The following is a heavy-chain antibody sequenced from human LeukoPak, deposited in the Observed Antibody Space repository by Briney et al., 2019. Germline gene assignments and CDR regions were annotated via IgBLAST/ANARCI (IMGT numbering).Heavy chain of an antibody. CDR1: GGSISSSSYY. V-gene: IGHV4-39*07. D-gene: IGHD3-3*01. CDR2: IYYSGST. J-gene: IGHJ5*02. CDR3: ARGFLEWLLGGINWFDP. Sequence: PSETLSLTCTVSGGSISSSSYYWGWIRQPPGKGLEWIGSIYYSGSTYYNPSLKSRVTISVDTSKNQFSLKLSSVTAADTAVYYCARGFLEWLLGGINWFDPWGQGTLVTVSS.